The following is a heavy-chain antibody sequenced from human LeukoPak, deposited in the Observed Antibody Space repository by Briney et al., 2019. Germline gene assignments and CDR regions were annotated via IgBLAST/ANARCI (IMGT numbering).Heavy chain of an antibody. CDR2: ISGSGGGT. CDR1: GITVSNYG. D-gene: IGHD3-22*01. Sequence: GGSLRLSCAVSGITVSNYGMSWVRQAPGKGLEWVAGISGSGGGTNYADSVKGRFTVSRDNFKNTLYLQMNSLRAEDTAVYFCAKRGVVIRVILVGFHKEAYYFDSWGQGTRVIVSS. J-gene: IGHJ4*02. CDR3: AKRGVVIRVILVGFHKEAYYFDS. V-gene: IGHV3-23*01.